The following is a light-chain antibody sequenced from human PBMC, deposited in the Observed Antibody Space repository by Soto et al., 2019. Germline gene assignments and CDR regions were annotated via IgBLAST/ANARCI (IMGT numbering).Light chain of an antibody. CDR1: QSVSSN. CDR3: QQYNNWPET. J-gene: IGKJ1*01. CDR2: GAS. V-gene: IGKV3-15*01. Sequence: EIVLTQSPATLSVSPGDRPTLSCRASQSVSSNLAWYQQKPGQAPRLLVYGASTRATGIPARFSGSGSGTEFTLTISSLQSEDFAVYCCQQYNNWPETFGQGTKVDIK.